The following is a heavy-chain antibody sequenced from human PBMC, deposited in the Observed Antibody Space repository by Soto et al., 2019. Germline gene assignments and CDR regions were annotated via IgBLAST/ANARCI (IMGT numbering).Heavy chain of an antibody. CDR2: ISHDGSEK. CDR3: ANLVGGVKAIGAPGDWLDP. D-gene: IGHD3-3*01. V-gene: IGHV3-30*18. CDR1: GFMFSGYG. Sequence: QVQLVESGGGVVQPGDSLRLSCAASGFMFSGYGMHWIRQATGKGLEWVAVISHDGSEKYYGDSVKGRCTVSRDNSNNNLFLQIYSLIAEDTSVDYGANLVGGVKAIGAPGDWLDPWGQGTLVTVSS. J-gene: IGHJ5*02.